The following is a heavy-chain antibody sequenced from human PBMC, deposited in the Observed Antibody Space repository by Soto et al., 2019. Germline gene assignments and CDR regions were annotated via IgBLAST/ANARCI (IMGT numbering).Heavy chain of an antibody. CDR1: GDTFSSYA. CDR3: ARDESIAAAGNGVYYGMDV. Sequence: SVKVSCKASGDTFSSYAISWVRQDPGQGLEWMGGIIPIFGTANYAQKFQGRVTITADKSTSTAYMELSSLRSEETAVYYCARDESIAAAGNGVYYGMDVWGEGTTVTVSS. J-gene: IGHJ6*04. V-gene: IGHV1-69*06. CDR2: IIPIFGTA. D-gene: IGHD6-13*01.